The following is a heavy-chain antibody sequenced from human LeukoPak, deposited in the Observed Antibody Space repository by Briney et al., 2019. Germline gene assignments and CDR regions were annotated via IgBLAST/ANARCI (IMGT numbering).Heavy chain of an antibody. CDR2: ISSSSSII. J-gene: IGHJ4*02. D-gene: IGHD3-22*01. CDR3: ARDFRSSGDDLDY. V-gene: IGHV3-48*01. CDR1: GFTFSIYR. Sequence: PGGSLRLSCAASGFTFSIYRMNWVRQAPGKGLEWVSYISSSSSIIYYADSVKGRFTISRDNAKNSLYLQMNSLRAEDTAVYYCARDFRSSGDDLDYWGQGTLVTVS.